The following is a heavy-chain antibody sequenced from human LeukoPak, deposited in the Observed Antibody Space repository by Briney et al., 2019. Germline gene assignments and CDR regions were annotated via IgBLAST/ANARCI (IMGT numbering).Heavy chain of an antibody. V-gene: IGHV1-2*02. Sequence: ASVKVSCKASGYTFTSYYMHWVRQAPGQGLEWMGWINPNSGGTNYAQKFQGRVTMTRDTSISTAYMELSRLRPDDTAAYYCARDLEWLYPGGAFDIWGQGTMVTVSS. CDR3: ARDLEWLYPGGAFDI. J-gene: IGHJ3*02. CDR2: INPNSGGT. D-gene: IGHD3-3*01. CDR1: GYTFTSYY.